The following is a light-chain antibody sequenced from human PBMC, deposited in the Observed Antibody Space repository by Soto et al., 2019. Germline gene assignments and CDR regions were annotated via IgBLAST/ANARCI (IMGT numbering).Light chain of an antibody. Sequence: QSALTQPASVSGSPGQSVTISCTGTRSDVGGYKYVSWYQQHPGKAPKLLIYEVSNRPSGVSNRFSGSKSGNTASLTISGVQAAYEDDYYCSSYTSSSTLDVFGAGTKLTVL. CDR2: EVS. CDR1: RSDVGGYKY. V-gene: IGLV2-14*01. CDR3: SSYTSSSTLDV. J-gene: IGLJ2*01.